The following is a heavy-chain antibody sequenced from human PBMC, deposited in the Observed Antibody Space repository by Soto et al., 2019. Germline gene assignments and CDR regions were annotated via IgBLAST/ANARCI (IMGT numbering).Heavy chain of an antibody. CDR1: GFTFSDYY. CDR3: ARELKEWFGELSFYYYYYMDV. D-gene: IGHD3-10*01. CDR2: IGSSGSTI. J-gene: IGHJ6*03. Sequence: GGSLRLSCAVSGFTFSDYYMTWIRQAPGKGLEWVSYIGSSGSTIYYADSVKGRFTISRDNAKNSLYLQMNSLRAEDTAVYYCARELKEWFGELSFYYYYYMDVWGKGTTVTVSS. V-gene: IGHV3-11*01.